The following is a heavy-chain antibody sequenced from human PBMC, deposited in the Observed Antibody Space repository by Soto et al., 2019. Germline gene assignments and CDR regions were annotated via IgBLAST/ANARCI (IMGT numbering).Heavy chain of an antibody. J-gene: IGHJ4*02. D-gene: IGHD2-21*01. Sequence: SETLSLTCSVSGASFSDANYYWVWIRQPPGEGLEWIGSFYYDGRTYYNASLKSRVTISVDTSKNHFSLMLTSVTAADTAVYYCARRSHIVVAQTWGQGTLVTVSS. V-gene: IGHV4-39*02. CDR2: FYYDGRT. CDR1: GASFSDANYY. CDR3: ARRSHIVVAQT.